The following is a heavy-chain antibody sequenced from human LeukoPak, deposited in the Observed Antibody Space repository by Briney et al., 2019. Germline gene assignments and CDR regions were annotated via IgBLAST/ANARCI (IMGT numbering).Heavy chain of an antibody. CDR1: GFSLNTRDMN. CDR3: VRDFDWSIAY. J-gene: IGHJ4*02. V-gene: IGHV2-5*01. D-gene: IGHD3-9*01. Sequence: SGPTLVNPTQTLTLTCTFSGFSLNTRDMNVAWIRRPPGKALEWLALIRWTDEKSYSPSLKNRLTITKDTSKNQVVLTMANMDPVDTATYFCVRDFDWSIAYWGQGSPVTVSS. CDR2: IRWTDEK.